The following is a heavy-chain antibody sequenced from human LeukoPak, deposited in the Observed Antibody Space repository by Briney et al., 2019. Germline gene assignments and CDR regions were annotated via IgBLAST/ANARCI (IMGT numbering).Heavy chain of an antibody. V-gene: IGHV4-38-2*01. CDR1: GYSISSGYY. J-gene: IGHJ4*02. CDR3: ARARRGYSYEPFDY. Sequence: SETLSLTCAVSGYSISSGYYWGWIRQPPGRGLEWIGSIYHSRSTYYNPSLKSRVTISLDTSKNQFSLRLSSVTAADTAVYYCARARRGYSYEPFDYWGQGTLVTVSS. CDR2: IYHSRST. D-gene: IGHD5-18*01.